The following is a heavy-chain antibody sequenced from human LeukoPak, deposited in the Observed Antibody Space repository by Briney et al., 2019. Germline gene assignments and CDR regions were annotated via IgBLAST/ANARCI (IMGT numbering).Heavy chain of an antibody. J-gene: IGHJ5*02. Sequence: GGSLRLSYAASEFTFSNHAMSWVRQAPGKGLEWVSAIVGSGGRAYYTDSVKGRFTVSRDNSKNTLFLQMNSLRAEDTAVYYCARESASSWTGNWFDPWGQGTLVTVSS. D-gene: IGHD6-13*01. V-gene: IGHV3-23*01. CDR2: IVGSGGRA. CDR1: EFTFSNHA. CDR3: ARESASSWTGNWFDP.